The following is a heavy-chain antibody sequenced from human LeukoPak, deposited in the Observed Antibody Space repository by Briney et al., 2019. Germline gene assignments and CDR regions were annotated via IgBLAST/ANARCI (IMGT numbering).Heavy chain of an antibody. Sequence: GGPLRLSCAASGFTFTRYWMSWVRQAPGKGLEWVANIKEDGTIKYYVDSVKGRLTIFRDNAKSSLFLQVNSLRAEDTAMYYCARIGYSSSSIDYWGQGTLVTVSS. V-gene: IGHV3-7*01. J-gene: IGHJ4*02. CDR2: IKEDGTIK. CDR1: GFTFTRYW. CDR3: ARIGYSSSSIDY. D-gene: IGHD6-13*01.